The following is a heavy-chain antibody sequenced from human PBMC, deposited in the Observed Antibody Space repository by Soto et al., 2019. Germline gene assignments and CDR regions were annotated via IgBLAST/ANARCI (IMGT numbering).Heavy chain of an antibody. D-gene: IGHD6-13*01. CDR2: ISWNSGSI. CDR3: AKDRVAAAGTQIGLFDY. J-gene: IGHJ4*02. V-gene: IGHV3-9*01. Sequence: EVQLVESGGGLVQPGRSLRLSCAASGFTFDDYAMHWVRQAPGKGLEWVSGISWNSGSIGYADSVKGRFTISRDNAKNSLYLQMNSLRAEDTALYYCAKDRVAAAGTQIGLFDYWGQGTLVTVSS. CDR1: GFTFDDYA.